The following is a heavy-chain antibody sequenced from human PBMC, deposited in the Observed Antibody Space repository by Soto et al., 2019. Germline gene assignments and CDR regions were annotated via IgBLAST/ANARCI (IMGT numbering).Heavy chain of an antibody. CDR2: ISAYNGNT. CDR1: GYTFTSYG. CDR3: ARDGVTDIVVVVAASREYYYYGMDV. Sequence: ASVKVSCKASGYTFTSYGISWVRQAPGQGLEWMGWISAYNGNTNYAQKLQGRVTMTTDTSTSTAYMELRSLRSDDTAVYYCARDGVTDIVVVVAASREYYYYGMDVWG. J-gene: IGHJ6*02. D-gene: IGHD2-15*01. V-gene: IGHV1-18*01.